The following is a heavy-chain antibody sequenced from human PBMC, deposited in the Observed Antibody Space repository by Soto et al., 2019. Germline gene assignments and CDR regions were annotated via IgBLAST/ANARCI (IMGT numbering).Heavy chain of an antibody. CDR3: AKISAGSTDETMFTVFDH. CDR1: GDSIRSSY. D-gene: IGHD6-13*01. Sequence: SETLSLTCTVSGDSIRSSYWTWIRQAPGRGLEWIGDIYHTGTTNYNPSLKSRVSISVDTSKNQFSLRLRSVTAADTAIYFCAKISAGSTDETMFTVFDHWGQGTMVTVSS. V-gene: IGHV4-59*03. CDR2: IYHTGTT. J-gene: IGHJ4*02.